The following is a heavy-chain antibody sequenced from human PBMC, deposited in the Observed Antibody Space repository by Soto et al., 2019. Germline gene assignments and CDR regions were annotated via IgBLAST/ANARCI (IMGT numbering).Heavy chain of an antibody. CDR2: INPNSGGT. V-gene: IGHV1-2*04. CDR3: ARGRFLEWLFPNWFDP. D-gene: IGHD3-3*01. J-gene: IGHJ5*02. Sequence: ASVEVSCKASGYTFTGYYMHWVRQAPGQGLEWMGWINPNSGGTNYAQKFQGWVTMTRDTSISTAYMELSRLRSDDTAVYYCARGRFLEWLFPNWFDPWGQGTLVIVSS. CDR1: GYTFTGYY.